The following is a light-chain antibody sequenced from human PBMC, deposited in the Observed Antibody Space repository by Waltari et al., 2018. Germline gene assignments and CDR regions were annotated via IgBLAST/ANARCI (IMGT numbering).Light chain of an antibody. CDR2: QDT. J-gene: IGLJ3*02. CDR3: QAWDSGVV. CDR1: KLGDKF. V-gene: IGLV3-1*01. Sequence: SYELTQSPSLSVSPGQTASLTCSGDKLGDKFASWYQQKPGQPPVLVIYQDTKRPSGIPERCSGTNSGNTATLTITGTQSMDEADYFCQAWDSGVVFGGGTKLTVL.